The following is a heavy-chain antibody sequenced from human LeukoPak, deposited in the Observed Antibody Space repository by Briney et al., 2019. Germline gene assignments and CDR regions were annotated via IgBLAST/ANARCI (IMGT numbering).Heavy chain of an antibody. CDR1: GFTFSSYW. CDR3: AKANIVGATSFYYYGMDV. J-gene: IGHJ6*02. D-gene: IGHD1-26*01. CDR2: ISGSGGST. V-gene: IGHV3-23*01. Sequence: GGSLRLSCAASGFTFSSYWMHWVRQAPGKGLEWVSGISGSGGSTYYADSVKGRFTISRDNSKNTLSLQMNSLRAEDTAVYYCAKANIVGATSFYYYGMDVWGQGTTVTVSS.